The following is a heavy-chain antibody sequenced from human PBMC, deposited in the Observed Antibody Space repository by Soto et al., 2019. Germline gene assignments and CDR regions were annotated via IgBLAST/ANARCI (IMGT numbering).Heavy chain of an antibody. V-gene: IGHV3-30*18. CDR3: AKTIPGVVTWYFDL. Sequence: QVQLVESGGGVVQPGRSLRLSCAASGFTFSSYVMHWVRQAPGKGLEWVAVISNDGSNKYYEDSVKGRFTISRDNSKNTVYMQMNSLRAEDTAIYYCAKTIPGVVTWYFDLWGRGTLVTVSS. CDR2: ISNDGSNK. D-gene: IGHD2-21*01. J-gene: IGHJ2*01. CDR1: GFTFSSYV.